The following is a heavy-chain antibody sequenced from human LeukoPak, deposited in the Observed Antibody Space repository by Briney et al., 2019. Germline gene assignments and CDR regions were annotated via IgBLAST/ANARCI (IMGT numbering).Heavy chain of an antibody. D-gene: IGHD6-13*01. CDR1: GGSFSGYY. Sequence: SETLSLTCAVYGGSFSGYYWSWIRQPPGKGLEWIGEINHSGSTNYNPSLKSRVTISVDTSKNQFSLKLSSVTAADTAVYYCASLPPAAGTDYWGQGTLVTVSS. CDR2: INHSGST. V-gene: IGHV4-34*01. J-gene: IGHJ4*02. CDR3: ASLPPAAGTDY.